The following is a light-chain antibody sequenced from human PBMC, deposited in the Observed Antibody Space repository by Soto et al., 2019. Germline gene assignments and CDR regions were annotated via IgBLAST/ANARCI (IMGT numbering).Light chain of an antibody. V-gene: IGKV1-5*01. CDR1: QSISSW. Sequence: DIQMTQSPSTLYASVGDRDTITCRASQSISSWLAWYQQKPGKAPKLLIYDASSLESGVPSRFSGSGSGTEFTLTISSLQPDDFATYYCQKYNSLSWTFGQGTKVDI. J-gene: IGKJ1*01. CDR3: QKYNSLSWT. CDR2: DAS.